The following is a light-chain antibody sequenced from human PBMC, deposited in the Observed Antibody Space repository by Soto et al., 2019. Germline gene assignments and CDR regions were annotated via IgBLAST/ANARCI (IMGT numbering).Light chain of an antibody. CDR1: SSNIGAGFD. CDR3: QSHDSSLSSYV. CDR2: GNS. V-gene: IGLV1-40*01. J-gene: IGLJ1*01. Sequence: QSVLTQPPSVYGAPGQRVTISCTGSSSNIGAGFDVHWYHQIAGTAPKLLIYGNSNRPSGVPDRFSGSKSGTSAALAITGLQAEDEADYYCQSHDSSLSSYVFGTGTKLTVL.